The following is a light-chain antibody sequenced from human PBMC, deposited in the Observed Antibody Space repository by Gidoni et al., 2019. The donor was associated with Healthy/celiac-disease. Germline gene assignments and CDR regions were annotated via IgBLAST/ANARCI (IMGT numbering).Light chain of an antibody. CDR2: GAS. CDR1: QSVSSSY. Sequence: IGLTQSPGTLSLSPGERATLSFRASQSVSSSYLAWYQQKPGQAPRLLIYGASSRATGMPDRFSGSGSGTDFTLNISRLEAEDFAVYYCQQYGSSPWAFGQGTKVEIK. V-gene: IGKV3-20*01. CDR3: QQYGSSPWA. J-gene: IGKJ1*01.